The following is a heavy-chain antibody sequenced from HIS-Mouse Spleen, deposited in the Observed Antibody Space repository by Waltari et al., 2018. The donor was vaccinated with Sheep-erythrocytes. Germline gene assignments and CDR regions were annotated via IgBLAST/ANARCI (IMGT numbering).Heavy chain of an antibody. Sequence: QVQLQQWGAGLLKPSETRSLTCAVNGGSFSGYYWSWIRQPPGKGLEWIGEINHSGSTNYNPSLKSRVTISVDTSKNQFSLKLSSVTAADTAVYYCALSVDLAGAFDIWGQGTMVTVSS. CDR3: ALSVDLAGAFDI. J-gene: IGHJ3*02. CDR1: GGSFSGYY. V-gene: IGHV4-34*01. CDR2: INHSGST. D-gene: IGHD6-19*01.